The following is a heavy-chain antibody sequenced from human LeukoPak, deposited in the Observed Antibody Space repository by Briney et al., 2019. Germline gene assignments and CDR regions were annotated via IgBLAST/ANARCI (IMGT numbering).Heavy chain of an antibody. D-gene: IGHD3-22*01. CDR1: GDSVSSNSAA. Sequence: SQTLSLTCAISGDSVSSNSAAWNWIRQSPSRGLEWLGRTYYRSKWYNDYAVSVKSQITINPDTSKNQFSLQLNSVTPEDTAVYYCARASFLDSSGYYLFDYWGQGTLVTVSS. CDR2: TYYRSKWYN. J-gene: IGHJ4*02. V-gene: IGHV6-1*01. CDR3: ARASFLDSSGYYLFDY.